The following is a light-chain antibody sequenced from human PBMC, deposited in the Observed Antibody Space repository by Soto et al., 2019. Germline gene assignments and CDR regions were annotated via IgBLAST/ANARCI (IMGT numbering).Light chain of an antibody. CDR2: GAS. CDR1: QNIESN. Sequence: SAKNIALVSFMGSQNIESNLAWYQQKPGQSPRLLIYGASIRATGIPDRFSGSWSGTDFTHTISRLARDDFAVYFCKQYGSSPGTVTFGQGTRLEIK. CDR3: KQYGSSPGTVT. J-gene: IGKJ5*01. V-gene: IGKV3-20*01.